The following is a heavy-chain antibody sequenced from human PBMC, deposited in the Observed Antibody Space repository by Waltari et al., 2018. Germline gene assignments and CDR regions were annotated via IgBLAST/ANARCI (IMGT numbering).Heavy chain of an antibody. J-gene: IGHJ4*02. D-gene: IGHD3-22*01. CDR3: ASRADYYDSSGYPY. CDR2: IYYSGST. Sequence: QLQLQESGPGLVKPSETLSLTCPVSGGSISSSSYYWGWIRQPPGKGLEWIGSIYYSGSTYYNPSLKSRVTISVDTSKNQFSLKLSSVTAADTAVYYCASRADYYDSSGYPYWGQGTLVTVSS. CDR1: GGSISSSSYY. V-gene: IGHV4-39*01.